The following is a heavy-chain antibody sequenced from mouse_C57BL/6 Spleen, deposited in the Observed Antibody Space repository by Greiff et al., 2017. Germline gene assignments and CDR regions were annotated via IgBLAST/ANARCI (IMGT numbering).Heavy chain of an antibody. CDR3: ARFVEVLRGYFDV. D-gene: IGHD1-1*01. Sequence: EVMLVESGAELVKPGASVKLSCTASGFNIKDYYMHWVKQRTEQGLEWIGRIDPEDGETKSAPKFQGKATITADTSSNTAYLQLSSLTSKDTAVYYCARFVEVLRGYFDVWGTGTTVTVSA. V-gene: IGHV14-2*01. CDR2: IDPEDGET. J-gene: IGHJ1*03. CDR1: GFNIKDYY.